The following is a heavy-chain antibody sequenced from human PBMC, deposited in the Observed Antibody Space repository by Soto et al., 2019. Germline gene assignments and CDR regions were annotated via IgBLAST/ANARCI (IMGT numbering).Heavy chain of an antibody. D-gene: IGHD2-15*01. CDR1: GGSITSGGSF. Sequence: SETLSLTCTVSGGSITSGGSFWSWIRQHPGKGPEWIAFIGYSGATSYNPSLASRVTISADTYKSQFSLNLRSVTAADTAVYYCARGGASSKWFAPWGQGILVTVSS. J-gene: IGHJ5*02. CDR3: ARGGASSKWFAP. CDR2: IGYSGAT. V-gene: IGHV4-31*03.